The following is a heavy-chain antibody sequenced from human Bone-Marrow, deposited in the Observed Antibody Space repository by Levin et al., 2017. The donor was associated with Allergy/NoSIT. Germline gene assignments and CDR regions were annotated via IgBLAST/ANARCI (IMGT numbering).Heavy chain of an antibody. Sequence: RASVKVSCKASGYTFTSYGISWVRQAPGQGLEWMGWISAYNGNTNYAQKLQGRVTMTTDTSTSTAYMELRSLRSDDTAVYYCARDAPTYYDFWSGYGDPFDYWGQGTLVTVSS. CDR2: ISAYNGNT. D-gene: IGHD3-3*01. CDR1: GYTFTSYG. CDR3: ARDAPTYYDFWSGYGDPFDY. V-gene: IGHV1-18*01. J-gene: IGHJ4*02.